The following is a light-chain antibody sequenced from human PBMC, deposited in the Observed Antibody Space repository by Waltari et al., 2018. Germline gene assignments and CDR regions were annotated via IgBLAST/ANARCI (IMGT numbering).Light chain of an antibody. Sequence: DIQMTQSPSSVSASVGDRVTITCRASQYISSRLAWFQQRPGTAPKLLIYGASNLQSGVPARFSGSESGTDFTLTINSLQPEDFATYYCQQATGFPPFTFGPGTKVDIK. J-gene: IGKJ3*01. V-gene: IGKV1D-12*01. CDR1: QYISSR. CDR3: QQATGFPPFT. CDR2: GAS.